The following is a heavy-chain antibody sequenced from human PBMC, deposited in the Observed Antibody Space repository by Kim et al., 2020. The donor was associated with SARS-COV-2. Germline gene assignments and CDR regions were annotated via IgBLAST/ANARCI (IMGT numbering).Heavy chain of an antibody. D-gene: IGHD6-13*01. Sequence: IGFADCGKGRLPISRDNAKNSLYLQKNSLRAEDTALYDCAKEDGYSSFFDYWGQGTLVTVSS. CDR2: I. J-gene: IGHJ4*02. CDR3: AKEDGYSSFFDY. V-gene: IGHV3-9*01.